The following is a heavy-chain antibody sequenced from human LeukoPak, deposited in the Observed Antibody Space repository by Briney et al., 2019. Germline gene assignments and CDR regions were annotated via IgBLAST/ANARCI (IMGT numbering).Heavy chain of an antibody. V-gene: IGHV4-34*01. D-gene: IGHD5-24*01. CDR2: IKESEKT. CDR3: AREGLRNVHNPLGY. J-gene: IGHJ4*02. CDR1: GGTLSGNY. Sequence: SETLSLTCAVYGGTLSGNYWSWIRQPPGKGLEWIGEIKESEKTNYNPSLKSRVTISIDTSKNQFSLKLSSVTAADTAVYYCAREGLRNVHNPLGYWGQGTLVTVSS.